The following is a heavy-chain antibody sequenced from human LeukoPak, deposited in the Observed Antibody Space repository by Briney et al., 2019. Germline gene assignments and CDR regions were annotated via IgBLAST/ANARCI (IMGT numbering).Heavy chain of an antibody. J-gene: IGHJ3*02. D-gene: IGHD3-16*01. Sequence: GGSLRLSCAASGFTFSSYGMHWVRQAPGKGLEWVAVVWYDGSNKYYADSVKGRFTISRDNSKNTLYLQMNSLRAEDTAVYYCARDKSTRIMITFGGVNGDAFDIWGQGTMVTVSS. V-gene: IGHV3-33*01. CDR1: GFTFSSYG. CDR2: VWYDGSNK. CDR3: ARDKSTRIMITFGGVNGDAFDI.